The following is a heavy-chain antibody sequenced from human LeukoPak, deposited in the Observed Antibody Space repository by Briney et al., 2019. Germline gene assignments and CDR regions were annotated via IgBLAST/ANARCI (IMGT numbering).Heavy chain of an antibody. V-gene: IGHV1-3*01. CDR2: INAGNGNT. CDR3: VRDGAVVTSGSYPWRYFQY. J-gene: IGHJ1*01. D-gene: IGHD3-10*01. Sequence: GASVKVSCKASGYTFTSYAMHWVRQAPGQRLEWMGWINAGNGNTKYSQNFQGRVTITRDTSASTAYMELSSLRSEDTAVYYCVRDGAVVTSGSYPWRYFQYWGQGTLVTVSS. CDR1: GYTFTSYA.